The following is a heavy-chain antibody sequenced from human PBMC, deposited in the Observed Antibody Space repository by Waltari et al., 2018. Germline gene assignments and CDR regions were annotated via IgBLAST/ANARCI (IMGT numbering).Heavy chain of an antibody. J-gene: IGHJ4*02. CDR2: IGGRGRDGQI. D-gene: IGHD2-21*02. V-gene: IGHV3-48*03. Sequence: EVQLVESGGGLVQHGGSLRLSCEASGLTFSTSEMNWVRRATGTGLEWLSYIGGRGRDGQIYYADSGKGRFTISRDDAKNSLYLQMNSLRVEDTAIYYCARETENCGGDCYDYWGQGTLVTVSS. CDR1: GLTFSTSE. CDR3: ARETENCGGDCYDY.